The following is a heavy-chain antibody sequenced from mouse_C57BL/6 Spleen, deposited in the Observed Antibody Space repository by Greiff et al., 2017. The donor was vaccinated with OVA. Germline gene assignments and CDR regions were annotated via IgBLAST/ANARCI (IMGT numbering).Heavy chain of an antibody. CDR1: GYTFTSYW. CDR3: AGSTTVVARGFAY. D-gene: IGHD1-1*01. J-gene: IGHJ3*01. CDR2: IYPGSGST. V-gene: IGHV1-55*01. Sequence: QVQLQQPGAELVKPGASVKMSCKASGYTFTSYWITWVKQRPGQGLEWIGDIYPGSGSTNYNEKFKSKATLTVDTSSSTAYMQLSSLTSEDSAVYYGAGSTTVVARGFAYWGQGTLVTVSA.